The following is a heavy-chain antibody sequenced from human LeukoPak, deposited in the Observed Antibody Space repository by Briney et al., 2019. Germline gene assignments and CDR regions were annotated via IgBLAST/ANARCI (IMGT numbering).Heavy chain of an antibody. CDR1: GGSISSYY. J-gene: IGHJ6*03. V-gene: IGHV4-4*07. D-gene: IGHD1-26*01. CDR3: AREVGSVTKSLYYYYMDV. CDR2: IHSSGST. Sequence: SETLSLTCTVSGGSISSYYWSWVRQPAVKGLEWIGRIHSSGSTNYNPSLKSRVTMSVDTSENQFSLKLNSVTAADTAVYYCAREVGSVTKSLYYYYMDVWGTGTTVTVSS.